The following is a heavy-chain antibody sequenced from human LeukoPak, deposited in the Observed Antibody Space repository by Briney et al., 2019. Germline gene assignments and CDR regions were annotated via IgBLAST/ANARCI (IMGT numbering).Heavy chain of an antibody. CDR3: ARVSSSWYVVGFHYYYYMDV. CDR1: GGSFSGDY. D-gene: IGHD6-13*01. J-gene: IGHJ6*03. Sequence: SETLSLTCAVYGGSFSGDYWSWIRQPPGKGLEWIGEINHSGSTNYNPSLKSRVTISVDTSKNQFSLKLSSVTAADTAVYYCARVSSSWYVVGFHYYYYMDVWGKGTTVTVSS. CDR2: INHSGST. V-gene: IGHV4-34*01.